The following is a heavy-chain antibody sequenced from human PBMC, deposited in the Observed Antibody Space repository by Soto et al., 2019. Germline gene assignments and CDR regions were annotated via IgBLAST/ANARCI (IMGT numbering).Heavy chain of an antibody. CDR3: ARSQGSSTSLEIYYYYYYGMDV. Sequence: QVQLVQSGAEVKKPGSSLKVSCKASGGTFGSYAISWLRQAPGQGLEWMGGIIPIPGTANYAQKFQGRVTIAADESTSTAYMELSSLRSEDTAVYYCARSQGSSTSLEIYYYYYYGMDVWGQGTTVTVSS. V-gene: IGHV1-69*01. CDR1: GGTFGSYA. CDR2: IIPIPGTA. D-gene: IGHD2-2*01. J-gene: IGHJ6*02.